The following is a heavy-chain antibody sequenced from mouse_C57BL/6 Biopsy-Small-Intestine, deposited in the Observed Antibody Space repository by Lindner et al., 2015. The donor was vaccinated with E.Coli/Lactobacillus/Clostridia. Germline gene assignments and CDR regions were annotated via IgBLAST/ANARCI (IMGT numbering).Heavy chain of an antibody. J-gene: IGHJ4*01. Sequence: SVKVSCKASGDIFRDYAMSWLRQAPGQGLEWMGGVIPRSGIAKYAQKFQGRVTITADESTTTAYMELSSLSSEDTALYFCARASRQMVYDYWGQGTLVTVSS. V-gene: IGHV1-75*01. CDR1: GDIFRDYA. D-gene: IGHD1-1*01. CDR3: ARASRQMVYDY. CDR2: VIPRSGIA.